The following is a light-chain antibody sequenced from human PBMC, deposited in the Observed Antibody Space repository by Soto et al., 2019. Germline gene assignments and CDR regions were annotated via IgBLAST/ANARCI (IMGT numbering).Light chain of an antibody. CDR1: QGISSY. CDR2: AAS. V-gene: IGKV1-8*01. CDR3: QQYYSYPHT. J-gene: IGKJ3*01. Sequence: AILMTRSPSSLSASTGDRVTITCRASQGISSYLAWYQQKPGKAPKLLIYAASTLQSGVPSRFSRSGSGTDFTLTISCLQSEDFATYYCQQYYSYPHTFGPGTKVDIX.